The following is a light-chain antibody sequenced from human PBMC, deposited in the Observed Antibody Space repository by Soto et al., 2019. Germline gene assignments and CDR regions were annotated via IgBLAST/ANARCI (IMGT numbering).Light chain of an antibody. CDR3: AAWDDSLNGYV. V-gene: IGLV1-44*01. CDR2: SNN. CDR1: SSNIGSNT. Sequence: QSVLTQPPSASGTPGQRVTISCSGSSSNIGSNTVNWYQQLPGTAPKLLIYSNNQRPSGVPDRFSGSQSGTSASLAISGLQSEDEADYYCAAWDDSLNGYVFGTGTQLTVL. J-gene: IGLJ1*01.